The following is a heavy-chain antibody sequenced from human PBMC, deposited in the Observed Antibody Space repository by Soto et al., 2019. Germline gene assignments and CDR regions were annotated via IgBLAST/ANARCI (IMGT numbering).Heavy chain of an antibody. CDR3: ARMATFGSLNWFDP. CDR1: GYTFTNND. J-gene: IGHJ5*02. D-gene: IGHD3-10*01. CDR2: MNPGSGDT. V-gene: IGHV1-8*01. Sequence: GASVTVSCKASGYTFTNNDVTWVRQATGQGLEWMGRMNPGSGDTGYAQKFQGRVTMTRNISIATAYMELSSLRSEDTAIYYCARMATFGSLNWFDPWGQGTLVTVSS.